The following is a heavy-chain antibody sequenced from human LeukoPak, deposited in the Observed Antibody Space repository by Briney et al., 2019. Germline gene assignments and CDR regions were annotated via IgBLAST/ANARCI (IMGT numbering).Heavy chain of an antibody. CDR2: ISYDGSNK. D-gene: IGHD5-24*01. CDR1: GFTFSSFA. V-gene: IGHV3-30-3*01. Sequence: GRSLRLSCAASGFTFSSFAIHWVRQAPGKGMEWVAVISYDGSNKYYADSVKGRFTISRDSSKNTLFLQMNSLRAEDTAVYYCAREQLYGYNYDYWGQGTLVTVSS. J-gene: IGHJ4*02. CDR3: AREQLYGYNYDY.